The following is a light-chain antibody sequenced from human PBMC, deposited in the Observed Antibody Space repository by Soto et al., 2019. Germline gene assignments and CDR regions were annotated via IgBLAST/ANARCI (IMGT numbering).Light chain of an antibody. CDR1: SSNIGKNS. CDR3: GTWDNSLSTHVV. J-gene: IGLJ2*01. CDR2: AND. Sequence: QSVLTQPPSVSAAPGQKITISCSGSSSNIGKNSVAWYQQLPGTAPKLLIYANDRRPSGIPDRFSGSKSGTSATLGITGLQTGDESDYYCGTWDNSLSTHVVFGGGTKLTVL. V-gene: IGLV1-51*01.